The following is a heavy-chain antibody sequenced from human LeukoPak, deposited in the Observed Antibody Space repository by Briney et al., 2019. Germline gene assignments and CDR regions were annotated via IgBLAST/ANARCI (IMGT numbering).Heavy chain of an antibody. J-gene: IGHJ6*02. V-gene: IGHV1-8*01. Sequence: ASVKVSCKASGYTFTSYDINWVRQATGQGLEWMGWMNPNSGNTGYAQKFQGRVTMTRNTSISTAYMELSSLRSEDTAVYYCARSTLPYGGLPYGMDVWGQGTTVTVSS. D-gene: IGHD2-8*01. CDR2: MNPNSGNT. CDR3: ARSTLPYGGLPYGMDV. CDR1: GYTFTSYD.